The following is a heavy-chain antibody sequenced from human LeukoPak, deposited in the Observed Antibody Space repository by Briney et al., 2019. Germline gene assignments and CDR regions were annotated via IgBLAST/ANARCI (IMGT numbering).Heavy chain of an antibody. CDR1: GGSISSHY. Sequence: SETLSLTCTVSGGSISSHYWSWIRQPPGKGLEWIGYTYYSGSTNYNPSLKSRVTISVDTSKNQFSLKLSSVTAADTAVYYCARGRNWFDPWGQGTLVTVSS. CDR3: ARGRNWFDP. V-gene: IGHV4-59*11. CDR2: TYYSGST. J-gene: IGHJ5*02.